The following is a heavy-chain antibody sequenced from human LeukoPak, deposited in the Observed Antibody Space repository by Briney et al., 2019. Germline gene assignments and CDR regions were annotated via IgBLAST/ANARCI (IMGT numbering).Heavy chain of an antibody. CDR2: INPNSGGT. CDR1: GQSLTGYF. Sequence: ASVKVSCKASGQSLTGYFIHWVRQAPGQGLEWMGWINPNSGGTNYAQKFQGWVTMTRDTSISTAYMELSRLRSDDTAVYYCARDGHDFWSGYGSYNWFDPWGQGTLVTVSS. CDR3: ARDGHDFWSGYGSYNWFDP. V-gene: IGHV1-2*04. J-gene: IGHJ5*02. D-gene: IGHD3-3*01.